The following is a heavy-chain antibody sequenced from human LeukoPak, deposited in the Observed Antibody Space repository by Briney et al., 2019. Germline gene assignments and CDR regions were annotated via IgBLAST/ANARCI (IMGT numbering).Heavy chain of an antibody. CDR3: ARQEGMTLVVTLSYYYYMDF. D-gene: IGHD4-23*01. J-gene: IGHJ6*03. Sequence: SETLSLTCTVSGGSISSSSYYWGWIRQPPGKGLECIGSIYYSGSTYYNPSLKSRVTISVDTSKNQYSLKLSSVTAADTAVYYCARQEGMTLVVTLSYYYYMDFWGEGTTVTVSS. V-gene: IGHV4-39*01. CDR1: GGSISSSSYY. CDR2: IYYSGST.